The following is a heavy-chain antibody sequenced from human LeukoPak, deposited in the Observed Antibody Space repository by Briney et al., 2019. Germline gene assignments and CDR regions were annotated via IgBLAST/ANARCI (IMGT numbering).Heavy chain of an antibody. D-gene: IGHD5-18*01. Sequence: PSETLSLTCTVSGGSIIIYYWSWIRQPPGKGLEWIGYIYYSGSTNYNPSLKSRVTISVDTSKNQFSLKLSSVTAADTAVYYCARGGLAPDWDTWGQGTLVTVSS. CDR2: IYYSGST. CDR3: ARGGLAPDWDT. CDR1: GGSIIIYY. J-gene: IGHJ4*02. V-gene: IGHV4-59*01.